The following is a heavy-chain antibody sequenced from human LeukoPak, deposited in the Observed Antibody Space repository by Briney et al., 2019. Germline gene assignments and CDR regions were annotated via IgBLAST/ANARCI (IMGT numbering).Heavy chain of an antibody. CDR2: ISAYNGNT. J-gene: IGHJ5*02. CDR1: GYTFTSYG. Sequence: GASVKVSCKASGYTFTSYGISWVRQAPGQGLEWMGWISAYNGNTNYAQKLQGRVTMTTDTSTSTAYMELRSLRSDDTAVYYCARAPYYDILSWFDPWGQGTLVTVSS. D-gene: IGHD3-9*01. CDR3: ARAPYYDILSWFDP. V-gene: IGHV1-18*01.